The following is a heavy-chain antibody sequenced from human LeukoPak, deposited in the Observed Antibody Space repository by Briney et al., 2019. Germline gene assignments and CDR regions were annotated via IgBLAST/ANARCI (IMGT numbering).Heavy chain of an antibody. CDR1: VGSFSGYH. J-gene: IGHJ5*02. D-gene: IGHD3-10*01. CDR3: ARDHGAYYYGSGSYEYNWFDP. V-gene: IGHV4-34*01. Sequence: PSETLSLTCAVYVGSFSGYHWNWIPQPPGKGPEWIGEVSESGGTNINPSLRSRVILSVDTSMNQFSLKLSSVTAADTAVYYCARDHGAYYYGSGSYEYNWFDPWGQGTLVTVSS. CDR2: VSESGGT.